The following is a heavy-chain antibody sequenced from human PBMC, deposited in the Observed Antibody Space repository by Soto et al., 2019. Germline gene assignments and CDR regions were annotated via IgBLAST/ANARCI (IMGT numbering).Heavy chain of an antibody. V-gene: IGHV1-58*02. Sequence: QMQLVQSGPEVKKPGTSVKVSCKASGFTFTSSAMQWVRQARGQRLEWIGWIVVGSGNTNYAQKFQERVTITRDMSTSTAYMELSSLRSEGTAVYYCAADHSSGGIAAAGDYGMDVWGQGTTVTVSS. CDR3: AADHSSGGIAAAGDYGMDV. CDR2: IVVGSGNT. CDR1: GFTFTSSA. J-gene: IGHJ6*02. D-gene: IGHD6-13*01.